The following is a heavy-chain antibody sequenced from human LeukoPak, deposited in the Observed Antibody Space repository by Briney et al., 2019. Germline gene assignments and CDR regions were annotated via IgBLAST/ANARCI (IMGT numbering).Heavy chain of an antibody. J-gene: IGHJ6*02. CDR2: IKQDGSEK. V-gene: IGHV3-7*01. D-gene: IGHD3-10*01. Sequence: PGGSLRLSCAASGFTFSSYWMSWVRQAPGKGLEWVANIKQDGSEKYYVDSVKGRFTISRDNAKNSLYLQMNSLRAEDTAVYYCARDQGVWFGESYGMDVWGQGTTVTVSS. CDR3: ARDQGVWFGESYGMDV. CDR1: GFTFSSYW.